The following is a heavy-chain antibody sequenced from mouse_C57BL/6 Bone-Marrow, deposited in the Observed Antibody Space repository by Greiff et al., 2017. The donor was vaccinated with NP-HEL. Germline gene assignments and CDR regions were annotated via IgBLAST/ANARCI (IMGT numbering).Heavy chain of an antibody. D-gene: IGHD2-3*01. CDR2: INPNCGTT. Sequence: VQLQQSGPELVKPGASVKISCKASGYSFTDYNMNWVRQSHGKSLEWIGVINPNCGTTSYHQKFKGKATLTVDKSSSTAYMQLNSLTSEDSAVYYCARYGDDGYYVACWGQGILVTVYA. CDR3: ARYGDDGYYVAC. J-gene: IGHJ3*01. V-gene: IGHV1-39*01. CDR1: GYSFTDYN.